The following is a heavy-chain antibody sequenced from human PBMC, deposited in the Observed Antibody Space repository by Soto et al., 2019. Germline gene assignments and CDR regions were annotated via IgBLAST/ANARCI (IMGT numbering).Heavy chain of an antibody. CDR3: ARGPPLGF. CDR2: IYHSGTT. CDR1: GGSITSGGYS. V-gene: IGHV4-30-2*01. J-gene: IGHJ4*02. Sequence: SETLSLTCTVSGGSITSGGYSWTWIRQPPGKGLECIGFIYHSGTTYYNPSLKSRVTISVDRSKNQFSLKLSSVTAADTAVYYCARGPPLGFWGQGTLVTVS.